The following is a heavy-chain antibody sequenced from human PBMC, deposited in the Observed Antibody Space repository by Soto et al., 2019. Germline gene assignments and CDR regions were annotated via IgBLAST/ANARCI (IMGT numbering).Heavy chain of an antibody. V-gene: IGHV3-23*01. CDR3: AKDSISFNGIYDALDI. CDR2: IGGGDDI. Sequence: VQLLESGGGLVQPGGSLRLSCEASGFTFRNYAMSWVRQAPGEGPEWVSTIGGGDDIIYEDSVKGRFTISRDDSKNTMYLQMEDLRVEDTAMYFCAKDSISFNGIYDALDIWGQGTVDTVSS. D-gene: IGHD3-3*02. J-gene: IGHJ3*02. CDR1: GFTFRNYA.